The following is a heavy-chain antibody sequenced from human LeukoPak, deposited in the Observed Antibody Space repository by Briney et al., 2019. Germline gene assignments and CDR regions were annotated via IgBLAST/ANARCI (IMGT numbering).Heavy chain of an antibody. J-gene: IGHJ4*02. Sequence: GASVKVSCKASGYTFTSYGISWVRQAPGQGLEWMGWISAYSGNTNYAQKLQGRVTMTTDTSTSTAYMELRSLRSDDTAVYYCARDVTRVAVAVLGYWGQGTLVTVSS. V-gene: IGHV1-18*04. CDR3: ARDVTRVAVAVLGY. CDR1: GYTFTSYG. CDR2: ISAYSGNT. D-gene: IGHD6-19*01.